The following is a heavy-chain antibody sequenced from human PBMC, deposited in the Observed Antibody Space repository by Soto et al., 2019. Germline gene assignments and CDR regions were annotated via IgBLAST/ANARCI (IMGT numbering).Heavy chain of an antibody. J-gene: IGHJ4*02. D-gene: IGHD3-22*01. CDR2: IDPSDSQT. CDR1: GYSFAGHL. Sequence: GALKKNCLKGSGYSFAGHLSTWGRPKTGKGLGWMGRIDPSDSQTYYSPSFRGHVTISVTKSITTVFLQWSSLRASDTAMYYCARQIYDSDTGPNFQYYFDSWGQGTPVTVSS. V-gene: IGHV5-10-1*01. CDR3: ARQIYDSDTGPNFQYYFDS.